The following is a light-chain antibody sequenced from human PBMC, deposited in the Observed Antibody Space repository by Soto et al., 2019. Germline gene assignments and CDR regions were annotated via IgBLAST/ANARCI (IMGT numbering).Light chain of an antibody. V-gene: IGKV1-39*01. CDR1: QGISTY. J-gene: IGKJ1*01. CDR2: AAS. Sequence: DIQMTQSPSSLSASVGDRVTITCRASQGISTYLNWYQQKPGKAPKLLIYAASSLQRGVPSRFSGSGSETYFTLTISSLQPEHFATYSCQQSYSTTWTFGQGTKVEIK. CDR3: QQSYSTTWT.